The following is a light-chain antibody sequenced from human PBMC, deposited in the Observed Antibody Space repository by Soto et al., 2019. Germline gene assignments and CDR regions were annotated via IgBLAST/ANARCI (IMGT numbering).Light chain of an antibody. Sequence: DIQMTQSPSSVSASVGDRVTITCRASQDVGSWLAWFQQKPGEAPSLLIYAASSLHTGVPSRFSGRGSGTDFTLTLTSLQPEDFATYYCQQGDSFPLTFGGGTKVEIK. CDR3: QQGDSFPLT. V-gene: IGKV1-12*01. CDR1: QDVGSW. CDR2: AAS. J-gene: IGKJ4*01.